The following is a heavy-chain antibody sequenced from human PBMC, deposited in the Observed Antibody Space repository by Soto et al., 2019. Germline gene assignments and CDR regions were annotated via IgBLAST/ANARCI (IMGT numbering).Heavy chain of an antibody. CDR2: IYYSGST. V-gene: IGHV4-59*08. Sequence: SETLSHTCTVSGDSISNYYWIWIRQPTGKGLEWIGYIYYSGSTNYNPSLKSRVTISVDTSKNQFSLKLSSVTAADTAVYYCARHLWVGSSWYLGAFDIWGQGTMVTVSS. D-gene: IGHD6-13*01. CDR1: GDSISNYY. J-gene: IGHJ3*02. CDR3: ARHLWVGSSWYLGAFDI.